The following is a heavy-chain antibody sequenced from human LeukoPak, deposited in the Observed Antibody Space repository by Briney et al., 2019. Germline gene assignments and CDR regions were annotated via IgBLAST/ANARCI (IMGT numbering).Heavy chain of an antibody. J-gene: IGHJ4*02. CDR3: ARAYRDSKDSGSYHYDY. CDR2: INPNSGGT. Sequence: ASVKVSCKASGYTFTGYYMHWVRQAPGQGLEWMGWINPNSGGTNYAQKFQGRVTMTRDTSISTAYMELSRLRSDDTAVYYCARAYRDSKDSGSYHYDYWGQGTLVTVSS. D-gene: IGHD1-26*01. CDR1: GYTFTGYY. V-gene: IGHV1-2*02.